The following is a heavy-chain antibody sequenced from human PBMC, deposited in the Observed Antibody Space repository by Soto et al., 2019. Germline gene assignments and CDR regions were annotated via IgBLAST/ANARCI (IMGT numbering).Heavy chain of an antibody. D-gene: IGHD1-26*01. CDR3: AREGHASWEWLDP. CDR2: IYFTGTT. Sequence: QVQLQESGPGLVKPSQTLSLACSVSGASLAGGCYYWSWIRQYPGQALEGIGFIYFTGTTYYNPSLRNRVTMSVDMSKNQFSLELTSVTAADTAIYYCAREGHASWEWLDPWGQGILVTVSS. J-gene: IGHJ5*02. CDR1: GASLAGGCYY. V-gene: IGHV4-31*03.